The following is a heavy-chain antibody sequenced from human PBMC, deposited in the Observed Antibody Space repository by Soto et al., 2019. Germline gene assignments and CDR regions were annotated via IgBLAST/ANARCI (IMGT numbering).Heavy chain of an antibody. D-gene: IGHD4-4*01. CDR1: GGSISSYY. CDR2: IYYSGST. CDR3: ARTTTYSNYYFDY. J-gene: IGHJ4*02. V-gene: IGHV4-59*01. Sequence: QVQLQESGPGLVKPSETLSLTCTVSGGSISSYYWRWIRQPPGKGLEWIGYIYYSGSTNYNPSLKSRVTISVDTSKNQFSLKLSSVTAADTAVYYCARTTTYSNYYFDYWGQGTLVTVSS.